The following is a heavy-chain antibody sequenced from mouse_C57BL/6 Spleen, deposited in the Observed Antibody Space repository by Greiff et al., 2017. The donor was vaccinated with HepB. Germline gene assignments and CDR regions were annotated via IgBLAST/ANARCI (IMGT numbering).Heavy chain of an antibody. Sequence: EVQLQQSGPELVKPGASVKISCKASGYSFTDYNMNWVKQSNGKSLEWIGVINPNYGTTSYNQKFKGKATLTVDQSSSTAYMQLNSLTSEDSAVYYCARCDYYGSSQYYYAMDYWGQGTPVTVSS. CDR3: ARCDYYGSSQYYYAMDY. J-gene: IGHJ4*01. V-gene: IGHV1-39*01. D-gene: IGHD1-1*01. CDR1: GYSFTDYN. CDR2: INPNYGTT.